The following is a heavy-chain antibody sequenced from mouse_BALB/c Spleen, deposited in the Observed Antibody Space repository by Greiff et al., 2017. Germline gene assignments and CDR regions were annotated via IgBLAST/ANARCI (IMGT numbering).Heavy chain of an antibody. J-gene: IGHJ4*01. CDR3: AREGTAGAMDY. D-gene: IGHD1-2*01. CDR2: INPSTGYT. V-gene: IGHV1-7*01. Sequence: QVQLKESGAELAKPGASVKMSCKASGYTFTSYWMHWVKQRPGQGLEWIGYINPSTGYTEYNQKFKDKATLTADKSSSTAYMQLSSLTSEDSAVYYCAREGTAGAMDYWGQGTSVTVSS. CDR1: GYTFTSYW.